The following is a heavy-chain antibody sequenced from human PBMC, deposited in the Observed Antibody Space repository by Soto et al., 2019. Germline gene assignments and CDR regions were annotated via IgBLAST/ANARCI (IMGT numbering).Heavy chain of an antibody. J-gene: IGHJ5*02. CDR1: GYTFTSYG. Sequence: QVQLVQSGAELKKPGASVKVSCKASGYTFTSYGISWVRQAPGQGLEWMGWISAYNGNTNYAQKLQGRVTMTTDTSTSTAYMELRSLRSDDTAVYYCARDAQGYSSGWYGSSPWGQGTLVTVSS. D-gene: IGHD6-19*01. CDR2: ISAYNGNT. CDR3: ARDAQGYSSGWYGSSP. V-gene: IGHV1-18*01.